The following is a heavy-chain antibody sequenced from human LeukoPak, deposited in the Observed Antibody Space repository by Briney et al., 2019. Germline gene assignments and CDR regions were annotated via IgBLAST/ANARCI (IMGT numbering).Heavy chain of an antibody. CDR3: AKDPNDILTGYFNYFDY. Sequence: GGSLRLSCAASGFTFSSYGMHWVRQAPGKGLEWVAVISYDGSNKYYADSVKGRFTISRDNSKNTLYLQMNSLRAEDTAVYYCAKDPNDILTGYFNYFDYWGQGTLVTVSS. J-gene: IGHJ4*02. V-gene: IGHV3-30*18. CDR2: ISYDGSNK. CDR1: GFTFSSYG. D-gene: IGHD3-9*01.